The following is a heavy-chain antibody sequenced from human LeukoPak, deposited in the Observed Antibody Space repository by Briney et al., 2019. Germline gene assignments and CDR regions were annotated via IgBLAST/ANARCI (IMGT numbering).Heavy chain of an antibody. V-gene: IGHV3-23*01. CDR3: AKAGCTGTVCYTNY. CDR2: ISGSDYST. CDR1: GFTFDDYG. Sequence: GGSLRLSCVASGFTFDDYGMSWFRQAPGKGLEWVSVISGSDYSTFYADSVKGRFTISRDNSKNTLYLQMSSLRADDTALYYCAKAGCTGTVCYTNYWGQGTLVTVSS. J-gene: IGHJ4*02. D-gene: IGHD2-2*02.